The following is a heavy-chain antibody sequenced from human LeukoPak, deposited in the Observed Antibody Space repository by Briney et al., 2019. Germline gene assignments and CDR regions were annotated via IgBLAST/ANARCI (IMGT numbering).Heavy chain of an antibody. CDR1: GGSISSYY. J-gene: IGHJ4*02. D-gene: IGHD3-3*01. Sequence: SETLSLTCTVSGGSISSYYWGWIRQPQGKGRKWIGYIYNSGSNNYNPFLKRRVTITVATSKNQFSLKLTSVTAADTAVYCCARDRDLILPIARVVTPGALSYFDYWGQGTLVTVSS. CDR3: ARDRDLILPIARVVTPGALSYFDY. CDR2: IYNSGSN. V-gene: IGHV4-4*08.